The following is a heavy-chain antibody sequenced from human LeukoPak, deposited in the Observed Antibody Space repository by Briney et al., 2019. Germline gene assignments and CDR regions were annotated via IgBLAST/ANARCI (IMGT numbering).Heavy chain of an antibody. Sequence: SETLSLTCAVYGGSFSGYYWSWIRQPPGKGLEWIGEIYHSGSTNYNPSLKSRVTISVDKSKNQFSLKLSSVTAADTAVHYCARGSYHDSSGYYLHWGQGTLVTVSS. CDR1: GGSFSGYY. J-gene: IGHJ4*02. CDR3: ARGSYHDSSGYYLH. V-gene: IGHV4-34*01. D-gene: IGHD3-22*01. CDR2: IYHSGST.